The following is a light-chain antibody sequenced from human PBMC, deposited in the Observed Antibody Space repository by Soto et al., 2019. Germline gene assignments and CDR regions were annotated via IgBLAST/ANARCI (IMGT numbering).Light chain of an antibody. V-gene: IGLV4-69*01. J-gene: IGLJ2*01. CDR1: SGHSGYA. CDR2: LNSDGSH. CDR3: QSYGSSSHVV. Sequence: QPVLTQSPSASASPGASVTITCTLSSGHSGYAIACHQQQPEKGPRYLIKLNSDGSHSKGDGLPDRFSGSSSGAARYLTISSLQSEDEADYYCQSYGSSSHVVFGGGTQLTVL.